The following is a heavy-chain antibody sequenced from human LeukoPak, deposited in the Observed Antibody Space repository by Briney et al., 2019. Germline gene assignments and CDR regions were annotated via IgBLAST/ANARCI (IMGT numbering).Heavy chain of an antibody. V-gene: IGHV3-48*01. CDR3: ARAEEEVAATIDY. CDR1: GFTLSSYR. D-gene: IGHD5-12*01. CDR2: ISSISSAI. J-gene: IGHJ4*02. Sequence: GGSLRPSCAVSGFTLSSYRMIWVRQAPGKGLEWVSYISSISSAIYYADSVKGRFTISRDNAKNSLYLQMSSLRGEDTAVYYCARAEEEVAATIDYWGQGTLVTVAS.